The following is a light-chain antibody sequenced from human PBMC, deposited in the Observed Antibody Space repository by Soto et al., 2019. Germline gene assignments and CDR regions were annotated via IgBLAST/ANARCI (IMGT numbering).Light chain of an antibody. Sequence: ETVMTQSPATLSVSPGERATLSCRASQSVYSSLAWYQQKPGQAPRLLIYGASTRATGIPARFSGSGSGTEFTLTISRLQSEDFAVYYCQQRYSWPVTFGQGTRLEIK. CDR3: QQRYSWPVT. CDR2: GAS. V-gene: IGKV3-15*01. J-gene: IGKJ5*01. CDR1: QSVYSS.